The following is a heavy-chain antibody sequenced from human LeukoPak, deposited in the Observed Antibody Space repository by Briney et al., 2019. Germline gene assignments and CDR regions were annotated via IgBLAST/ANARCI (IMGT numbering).Heavy chain of an antibody. D-gene: IGHD3-22*01. CDR1: GGSISSYY. V-gene: IGHV4-59*12. CDR3: ARDRGYYDSSGSYYFDY. CDR2: IYYSGST. J-gene: IGHJ4*02. Sequence: PSETLSLTCTVSGGSISSYYWSWIRQPPGKGLEWIGYIYYSGSTNYNPSLKSRVTISVDTSKNQFSLKLSSVTAADTAVYYCARDRGYYDSSGSYYFDYWGQGTLVTVSS.